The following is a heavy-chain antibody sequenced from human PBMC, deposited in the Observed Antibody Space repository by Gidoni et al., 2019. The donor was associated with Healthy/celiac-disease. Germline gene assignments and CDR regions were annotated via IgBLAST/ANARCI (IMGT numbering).Heavy chain of an antibody. V-gene: IGHV1-3*01. CDR2: INAGNGNT. CDR1: GYTFTSYA. CDR3: ARDRIPSFGVAIDY. Sequence: QVQLVQSGAEGKKPGASVKVSCKASGYTFTSYAMHWVRQAPGQRLEWMGWINAGNGNTKYSQKFQGRVTITRDTSASTAYMELSSLRSEDTAVYYCARDRIPSFGVAIDYWGQGTLVTVSS. D-gene: IGHD3-3*01. J-gene: IGHJ4*02.